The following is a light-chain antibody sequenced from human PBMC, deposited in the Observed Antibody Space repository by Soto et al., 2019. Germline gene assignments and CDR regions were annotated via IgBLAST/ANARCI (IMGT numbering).Light chain of an antibody. CDR3: QQSYSTLPYT. V-gene: IGKV1-39*01. J-gene: IGKJ2*01. CDR1: RNISSD. Sequence: IQMTQSPSSLSASVGDRVTLRCRASRNISSDLNWYQQKPGKAPKLLIYRASTLQNGVPSRFSGAGSATDFTHTISSLQPEDFATYSCQQSYSTLPYTFGQGTKVEIK. CDR2: RAS.